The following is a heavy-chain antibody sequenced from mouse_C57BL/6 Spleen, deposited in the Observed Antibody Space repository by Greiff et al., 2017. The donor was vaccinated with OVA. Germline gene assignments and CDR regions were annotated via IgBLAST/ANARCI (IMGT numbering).Heavy chain of an antibody. D-gene: IGHD1-1*01. CDR1: GYSITSGYY. Sequence: EVQLQESGPGLVKPSQSLSLTCSVTGYSITSGYYWNWIRQFPGNKLEWMGYISYDGSNNYNPSLKNRISITRDTSKNQFFLKLNSVTTEDTATYYCARKALSNYFDYWGQGTTLTVSS. CDR2: ISYDGSN. J-gene: IGHJ2*01. CDR3: ARKALSNYFDY. V-gene: IGHV3-6*01.